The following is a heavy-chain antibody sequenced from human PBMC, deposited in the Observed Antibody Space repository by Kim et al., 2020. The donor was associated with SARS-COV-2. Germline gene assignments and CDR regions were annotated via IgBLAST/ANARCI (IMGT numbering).Heavy chain of an antibody. CDR3: ARGGYSSGWTGDYYYYGMDV. CDR2: ISSSSSYI. Sequence: GGSLRLSCSASGFTFSSYSMNWVRQAPGKGLECVSSISSSSSYIYYADSVKGRFTISRDNAKNSLYLQMNSLRAEDTAVYYCARGGYSSGWTGDYYYYGMDVWGQGTTVTVSS. D-gene: IGHD6-19*01. CDR1: GFTFSSYS. J-gene: IGHJ6*02. V-gene: IGHV3-21*01.